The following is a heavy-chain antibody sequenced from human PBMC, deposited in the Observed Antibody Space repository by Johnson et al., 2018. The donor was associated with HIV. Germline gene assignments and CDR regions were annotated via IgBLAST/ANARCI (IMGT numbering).Heavy chain of an antibody. Sequence: EVQLVESGGGLVQPGGSLRLSCAASGFIFSTYWMTWVRQAPGKRLEWMANIKQDGSERYYVDSVKGRFTISRDNAKNSLYLQMNSLRVEDTAIYYCAKCPSPTSPRAFDIWGQGTMVTVSS. CDR1: GFIFSTYW. J-gene: IGHJ3*02. CDR3: AKCPSPTSPRAFDI. V-gene: IGHV3-7*03. D-gene: IGHD2-2*01. CDR2: IKQDGSER.